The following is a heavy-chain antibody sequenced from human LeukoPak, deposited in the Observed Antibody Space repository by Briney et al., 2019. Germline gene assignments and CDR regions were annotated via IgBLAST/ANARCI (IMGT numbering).Heavy chain of an antibody. V-gene: IGHV3-23*01. J-gene: IGHJ4*02. D-gene: IGHD3-10*01. Sequence: GGSLRLSCAASGFTVSNTYMSWVRQAPGMGLEWVSVVSTNGDVTFYADSVKGRFTISRDNSKNTLFLQMNSLRAEDTAVYYCAKLSLSGRSQSADYWGQGTLVTVSS. CDR1: GFTVSNTY. CDR2: VSTNGDVT. CDR3: AKLSLSGRSQSADY.